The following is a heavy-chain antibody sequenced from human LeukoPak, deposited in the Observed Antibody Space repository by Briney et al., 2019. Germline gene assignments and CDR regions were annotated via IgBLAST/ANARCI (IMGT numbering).Heavy chain of an antibody. CDR2: ISGSGGST. CDR1: GFAFSSYA. CDR3: AKVPNLVVVVAATQ. V-gene: IGHV3-23*01. Sequence: GGSLRLSCAASGFAFSSYAMSWVRQAPGKGLEWVSGISGSGGSTYYADSVKGRFTISRDNSKNTLYLQMNSLRAEDTAVYYCAKVPNLVVVVAATQGGQGTLVTVSS. J-gene: IGHJ4*02. D-gene: IGHD2-15*01.